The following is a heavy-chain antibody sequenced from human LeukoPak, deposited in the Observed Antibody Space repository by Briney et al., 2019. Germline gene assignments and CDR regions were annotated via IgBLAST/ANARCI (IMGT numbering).Heavy chain of an antibody. CDR2: INHSGST. J-gene: IGHJ4*02. D-gene: IGHD3-10*01. CDR1: GGSFSGYY. CDR3: ARGLYYYGSGSQKSYFDY. Sequence: PSETLSLTCAVYGGSFSGYYWSWIRPPPGKGLEWIGEINHSGSTNYNPSLKSRVTISVDTSKNQFSLKLSSVTAADTAVYYCARGLYYYGSGSQKSYFDYWGQGTLVTVSS. V-gene: IGHV4-34*01.